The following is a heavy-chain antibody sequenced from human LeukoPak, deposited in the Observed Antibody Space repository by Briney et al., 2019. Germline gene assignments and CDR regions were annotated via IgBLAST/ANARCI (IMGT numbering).Heavy chain of an antibody. CDR2: ISSSSSTI. J-gene: IGHJ4*02. Sequence: GGSLRLSCAASGFTFSSYSMNWVRQAPGKGLEWVSYISSSSSTIYDADSVKCRFTISRDNAKNSLYLQMNSLRAEDTAVYYCARERGYSGYALDYWGQGTLVTVSS. V-gene: IGHV3-48*01. CDR3: ARERGYSGYALDY. CDR1: GFTFSSYS. D-gene: IGHD5-12*01.